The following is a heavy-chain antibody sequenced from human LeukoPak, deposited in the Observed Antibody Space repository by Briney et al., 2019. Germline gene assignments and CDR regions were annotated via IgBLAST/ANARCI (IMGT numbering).Heavy chain of an antibody. CDR3: ARGDGSGSYRDTFDY. V-gene: IGHV3-74*01. CDR2: INTDGSVT. J-gene: IGHJ4*02. CDR1: GFTFNSYW. Sequence: PTGGSLRLSCAASGFTFNSYWTHWVRQAPGKGLVWVSRINTDGSVTNYADSVKGRFTISRDDAKNTLYLQMNSLRAEDTAVYYCARGDGSGSYRDTFDYWGQGTLVTVSS. D-gene: IGHD3-10*01.